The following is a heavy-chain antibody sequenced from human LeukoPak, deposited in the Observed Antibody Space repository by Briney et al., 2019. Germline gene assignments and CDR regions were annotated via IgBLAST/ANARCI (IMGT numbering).Heavy chain of an antibody. CDR1: GGSISSYY. CDR3: ARGAVHYYYGMDV. J-gene: IGHJ6*02. Sequence: SETLSLTCTVSGGSISSYYWSWIRQPPGKGLEWIGYIYYSGNTKYNPSLKSRVTISVDTSKNQFSLKLRSVTAADTAVYYCARGAVHYYYGMDVWGQGTTVTVSS. CDR2: IYYSGNT. V-gene: IGHV4-59*08. D-gene: IGHD4/OR15-4a*01.